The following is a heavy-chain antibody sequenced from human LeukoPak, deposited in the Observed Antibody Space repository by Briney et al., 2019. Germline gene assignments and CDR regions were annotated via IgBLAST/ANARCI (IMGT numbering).Heavy chain of an antibody. V-gene: IGHV3-20*04. CDR3: ARVPWGDLGYCSSTSCSYYYMDV. J-gene: IGHJ6*03. CDR2: INWIGGGT. D-gene: IGHD2-2*01. CDR1: GFTSDDYG. Sequence: GGALRLSCAASGFTSDDYGMSWVRQAPGEGLECVSGINWIGGGTGNADSVKSRFTISRDNAKHSLYLQMNSLRAEDTALYYCARVPWGDLGYCSSTSCSYYYMDVWGKGTTVTVSS.